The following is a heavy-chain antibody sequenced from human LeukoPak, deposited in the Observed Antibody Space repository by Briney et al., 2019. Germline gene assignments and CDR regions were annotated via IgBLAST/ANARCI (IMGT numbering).Heavy chain of an antibody. V-gene: IGHV1-2*02. Sequence: GASVKVSCKASGYTFTGHYMHWVRQVPGQGLEWMGWINPNSGGTNYAQKFQGRVTMTRDTSISTAYMELSRLRSDDTAVYYCARANCGGDCYTNWFDPWGQGTLVTVSS. CDR2: INPNSGGT. D-gene: IGHD2-21*02. CDR3: ARANCGGDCYTNWFDP. CDR1: GYTFTGHY. J-gene: IGHJ5*02.